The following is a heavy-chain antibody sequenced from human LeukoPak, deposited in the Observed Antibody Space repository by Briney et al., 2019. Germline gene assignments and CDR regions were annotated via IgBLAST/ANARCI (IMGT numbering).Heavy chain of an antibody. Sequence: GGSLRLSCAASGFTFSSYAIHWVRQAPGKGLEWVAVVSFDGTDAFYADSVKGRFTISRDNSKNTLYLQMNSLRAEDTAVYYCARIGEDAFDIWGQGTMVTVSS. CDR2: VSFDGTDA. D-gene: IGHD2-15*01. V-gene: IGHV3-30*14. CDR1: GFTFSSYA. J-gene: IGHJ3*02. CDR3: ARIGEDAFDI.